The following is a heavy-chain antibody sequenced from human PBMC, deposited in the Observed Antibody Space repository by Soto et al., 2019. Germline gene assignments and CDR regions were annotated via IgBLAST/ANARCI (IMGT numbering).Heavy chain of an antibody. D-gene: IGHD6-13*01. J-gene: IGHJ6*02. Sequence: SETLSLTCTVSGGSISSSSYYWGWIRQPPGKGLEWIGSIYYSGSTYYNPSLKSRVTISVDTSKNQFSLKLSSVTAADTAVYYCARRQQSYYGMDVWGQGTTVTVSS. CDR2: IYYSGST. CDR3: ARRQQSYYGMDV. V-gene: IGHV4-39*01. CDR1: GGSISSSSYY.